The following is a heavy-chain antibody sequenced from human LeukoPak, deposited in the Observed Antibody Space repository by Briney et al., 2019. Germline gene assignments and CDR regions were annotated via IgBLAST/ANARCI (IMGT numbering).Heavy chain of an antibody. CDR3: ASCHCTNGVCYGECEYFQH. CDR1: GYTFTSYG. V-gene: IGHV1-18*01. CDR2: ISTYNGNT. D-gene: IGHD2-8*01. J-gene: IGHJ1*01. Sequence: ASVKVSCKASGYTFTSYGITWVRQAPGQGLEWMGWISTYNGNTNYAQKLQGRVTMTTDTSTSTAYMEPRSLRSDDTAVYYCASCHCTNGVCYGECEYFQHWGQGTLVTVSS.